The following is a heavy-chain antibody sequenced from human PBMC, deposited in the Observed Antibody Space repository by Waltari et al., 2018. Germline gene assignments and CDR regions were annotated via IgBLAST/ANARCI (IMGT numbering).Heavy chain of an antibody. Sequence: EVQLVESGGGLVKPGGSLRLSCAASGFTFSNAWMSWVRPAPGKGLAGGGRIKSKTDGGKTDYAAPVKGRFTISRDDSKNTLYLQMNSLKTEDTAVYYCTTDEYYYDSSGTFDIWGQGTMVTVSS. CDR2: IKSKTDGGKT. V-gene: IGHV3-15*01. J-gene: IGHJ3*02. CDR3: TTDEYYYDSSGTFDI. D-gene: IGHD3-22*01. CDR1: GFTFSNAW.